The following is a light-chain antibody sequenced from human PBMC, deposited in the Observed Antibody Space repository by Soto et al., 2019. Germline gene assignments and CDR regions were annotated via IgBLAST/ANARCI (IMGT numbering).Light chain of an antibody. CDR2: TAS. V-gene: IGKV1D-12*01. J-gene: IGKJ4*01. CDR3: QQTTSFPLT. CDR1: QGVSTW. Sequence: DIQMTQSPSSVSASVGDRVTITCRASQGVSTWLAWYQQKPAKALNLLIYTASSLQSGIPSRFSGSGSGTDFTLTISSLQPEDFATYYCQQTTSFPLTFGGGTKVEI.